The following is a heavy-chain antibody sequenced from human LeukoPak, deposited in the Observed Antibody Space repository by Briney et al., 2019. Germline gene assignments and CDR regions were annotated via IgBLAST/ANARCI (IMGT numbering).Heavy chain of an antibody. Sequence: AGGSLRLSCAASGFTFSSYGMHWVRQAPGKGLEWVAVISYDGSNKYYADSVKGRFTISRDNSKNTLYLQMNSLRAEDTAVYYCAKGGYSNGRYYYYYMDVWGEGTTVTISS. CDR1: GFTFSSYG. CDR3: AKGGYSNGRYYYYYMDV. CDR2: ISYDGSNK. V-gene: IGHV3-30*18. J-gene: IGHJ6*03. D-gene: IGHD5-18*01.